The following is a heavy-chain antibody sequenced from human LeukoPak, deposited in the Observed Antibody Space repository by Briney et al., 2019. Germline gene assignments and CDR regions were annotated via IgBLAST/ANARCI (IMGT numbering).Heavy chain of an antibody. CDR2: ISYDGSNK. CDR1: GFTFSSYA. D-gene: IGHD3-10*01. V-gene: IGHV3-30*04. Sequence: GGSLRLSCAASGFTFSSYAMHWVRQAPGKGLEWVAVISYDGSNKYYADSVKGRFTISRDNSKNTLYLQMISLRAEDTAVYYCARGANEDTMVRGVIIIYYYYGMDVWGQGTTVTVSS. J-gene: IGHJ6*02. CDR3: ARGANEDTMVRGVIIIYYYYGMDV.